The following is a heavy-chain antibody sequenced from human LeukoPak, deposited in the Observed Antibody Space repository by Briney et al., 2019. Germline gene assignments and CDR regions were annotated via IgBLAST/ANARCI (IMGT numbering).Heavy chain of an antibody. CDR2: IKEDGSEK. CDR3: ARGELVRGVIISDLGDY. Sequence: GGSLRLSCAASGFTFSNHWMSWVRQAPGKGLEWVANIKEDGSEKNYVDSVKGRFNISRDNAKNSVYLQMNSLRAEDTAVYYCARGELVRGVIISDLGDYWGQGTLVTVSS. CDR1: GFTFSNHW. D-gene: IGHD3-10*01. V-gene: IGHV3-7*02. J-gene: IGHJ4*02.